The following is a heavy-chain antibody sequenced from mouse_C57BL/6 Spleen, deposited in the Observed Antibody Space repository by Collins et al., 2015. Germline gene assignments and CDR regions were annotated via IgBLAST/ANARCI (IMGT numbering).Heavy chain of an antibody. CDR3: ARSLYYGSRWFAY. D-gene: IGHD1-1*01. CDR2: INPYNGGT. CDR1: GYTFTDYY. Sequence: SGPVLVKPWASVKMSCKASGYTFTDYYMNWVKQSHGTSLEWIGIINPYNGGTTYSQKFKGKATLTVDKSSSTAYMELNSLTSEDSAVYYCARSLYYGSRWFAYWGQGTLVTVSA. V-gene: IGHV1-19*01. J-gene: IGHJ3*01.